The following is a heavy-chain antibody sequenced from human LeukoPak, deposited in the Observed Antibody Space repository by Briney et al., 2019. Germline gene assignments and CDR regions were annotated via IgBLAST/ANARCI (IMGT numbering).Heavy chain of an antibody. CDR3: SKEGSSGWDY. CDR2: INPSGGST. D-gene: IGHD6-19*01. Sequence: ASVKVSCKASGYTFTSYYMYWVRQAPGQGLEWMGIINPSGGSTSYAQKVQGRVTMTRATSTSTVYMDLSILSYRDTAVYYASKEGSSGWDYWGQGTLVTVSS. J-gene: IGHJ4*02. V-gene: IGHV1-46*01. CDR1: GYTFTSYY.